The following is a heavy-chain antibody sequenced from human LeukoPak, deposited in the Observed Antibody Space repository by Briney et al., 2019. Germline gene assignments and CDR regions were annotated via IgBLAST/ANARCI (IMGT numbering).Heavy chain of an antibody. Sequence: GASVKVSCKASGYTFTSYGISWVRQAPGQGLEWMGWISAYNGNTNYAQKLQGRVTMTTDTSTSTAYMELSSLTSDDTAVYFCATRAVVTARYFDFWGQGTQVIVSS. D-gene: IGHD4-23*01. CDR1: GYTFTSYG. CDR2: ISAYNGNT. V-gene: IGHV1-18*01. CDR3: ATRAVVTARYFDF. J-gene: IGHJ4*02.